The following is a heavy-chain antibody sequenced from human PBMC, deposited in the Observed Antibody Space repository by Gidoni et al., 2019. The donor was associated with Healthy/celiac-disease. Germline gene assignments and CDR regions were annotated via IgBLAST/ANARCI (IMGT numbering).Heavy chain of an antibody. CDR1: GYTFTSYY. Sequence: QVQLVQSGAEVKKPGASVKVSCKAAGYTFTSYYMHWVRLAPGQGLEWMGIINPSGGSTSYAQKCQGSVPMTRDTSTSTFYMELSSLRSEDTSVYYCARDSSGDYWGQGTLVTVSS. V-gene: IGHV1-46*01. CDR2: INPSGGST. D-gene: IGHD3-10*01. J-gene: IGHJ4*02. CDR3: ARDSSGDY.